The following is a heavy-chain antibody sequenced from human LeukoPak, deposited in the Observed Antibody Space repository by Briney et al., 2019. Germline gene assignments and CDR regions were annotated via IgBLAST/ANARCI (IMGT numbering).Heavy chain of an antibody. D-gene: IGHD3-16*01. V-gene: IGHV4-59*01. CDR3: ARDSRGGGPDFDY. CDR2: IHYSGSP. J-gene: IGHJ4*02. Sequence: ASETLSLTCTVSGDSISHYYWAWIRQPPGKGLEWIGYIHYSGSPYYRPSLKSRVTISVDSSRTQFSLNLSSVTAADTAVYYCARDSRGGGPDFDYWGQGTLVTVSS. CDR1: GDSISHYY.